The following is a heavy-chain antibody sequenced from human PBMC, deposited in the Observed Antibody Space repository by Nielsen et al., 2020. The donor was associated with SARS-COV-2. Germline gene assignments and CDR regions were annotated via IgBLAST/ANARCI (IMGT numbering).Heavy chain of an antibody. CDR1: GGSFSSFV. D-gene: IGHD6-19*01. V-gene: IGHV1-69*06. CDR2: ITLIFGTP. CDR3: ARITPSSGWDY. Sequence: SVKVSCKTSGGSFSSFVISWVRQAPGQGPEWMGGITLIFGTPSYAQKFQGRVTITADRSTSTVYMELTSLSSEDTAVYYCARITPSSGWDYWGQGTLVTVSS. J-gene: IGHJ4*02.